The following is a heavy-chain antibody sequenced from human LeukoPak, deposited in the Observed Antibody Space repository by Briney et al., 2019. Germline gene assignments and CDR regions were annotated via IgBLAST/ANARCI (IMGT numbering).Heavy chain of an antibody. D-gene: IGHD6-19*01. CDR1: GGSISSYY. CDR2: IYYSGST. V-gene: IGHV4-59*01. Sequence: KPSETLSLTCTVSGGSISSYYWSWIRQPPGKGLEWIGYIYYSGSTNYNPSLKSRVTISVDTSKNQFSLKLSSVTAADTAVYYCARAPGYSSGWRGLNWFDPWGQGTLVTVSS. CDR3: ARAPGYSSGWRGLNWFDP. J-gene: IGHJ5*02.